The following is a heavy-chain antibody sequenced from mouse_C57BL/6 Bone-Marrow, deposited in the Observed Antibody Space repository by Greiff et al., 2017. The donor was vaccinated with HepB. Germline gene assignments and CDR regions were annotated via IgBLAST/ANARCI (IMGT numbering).Heavy chain of an antibody. CDR3: TMIYYDYDDAMDN. CDR1: GFTFSSYA. J-gene: IGHJ4*01. V-gene: IGHV5-9-1*02. D-gene: IGHD2-4*01. CDR2: ISSGGDYI. Sequence: EVKVVESGEGLVKPGGSLKLSCAASGFTFSSYAMSWVRQTPEKRLEWVAYISSGGDYIYYADTVKGRFTISRDNARNTLYLQMSSLKSEDTAMYYCTMIYYDYDDAMDNWGQGTSVTVAS.